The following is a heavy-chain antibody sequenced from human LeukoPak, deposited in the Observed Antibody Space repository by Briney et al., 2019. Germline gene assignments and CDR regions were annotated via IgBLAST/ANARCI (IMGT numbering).Heavy chain of an antibody. CDR3: ARDRHSHYYASSGYYDY. V-gene: IGHV3-15*01. J-gene: IGHJ4*02. D-gene: IGHD3-22*01. Sequence: PGGSLRLSCAASGFTFSNAWMSWVRQAPGKGLEWVGRIKSKTDGGTTDYAAPVKGRFTISRDDSKNTLYLQMNSLRAEDTAVYYCARDRHSHYYASSGYYDYWGQGTLVTVSS. CDR1: GFTFSNAW. CDR2: IKSKTDGGTT.